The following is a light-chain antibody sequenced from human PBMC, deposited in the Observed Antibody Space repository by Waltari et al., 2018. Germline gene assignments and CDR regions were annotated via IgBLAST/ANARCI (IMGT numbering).Light chain of an antibody. J-gene: IGLJ2*01. CDR3: CSYAGSSTLNVV. V-gene: IGLV2-23*01. Sequence: QSALTQPASASGSPGQSIPISCTGPSRDGGIYNLVSCYQQHPGQAPKLMIYEGSKRPSGVSNRFSGSKSGNTASLTISGLQAEDEADYYCCSYAGSSTLNVVFGGGTKLTVL. CDR2: EGS. CDR1: SRDGGIYNL.